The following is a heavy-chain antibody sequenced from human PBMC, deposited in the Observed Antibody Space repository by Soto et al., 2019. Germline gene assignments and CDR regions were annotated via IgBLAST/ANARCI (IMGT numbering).Heavy chain of an antibody. CDR3: ASSLRSRLLTRMDV. CDR2: ISGSGGST. D-gene: IGHD3-16*01. CDR1: GFTFSSYA. J-gene: IGHJ6*02. Sequence: PGGSLRLSCAASGFTFSSYAMSWVRQAPGKGLEWVSAISGSGGSTYYADSVKGRFTISRDNAKNSLYLQMNSLRAEDTAVYYCASSLRSRLLTRMDVWGRGTTVTVSS. V-gene: IGHV3-23*01.